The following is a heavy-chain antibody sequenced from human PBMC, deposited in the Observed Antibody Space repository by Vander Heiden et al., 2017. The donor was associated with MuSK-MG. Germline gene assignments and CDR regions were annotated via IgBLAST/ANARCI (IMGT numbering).Heavy chain of an antibody. V-gene: IGHV1-69*12. D-gene: IGHD4-17*01. CDR2: IIPLYGPP. J-gene: IGHJ4*02. CDR3: TRGGYGDFLKYFEY. Sequence: QVQLVQSGAEVKKPGSSVKVSCKASGGSFSSYAIHWVRQAPGQGLEWMGGIIPLYGPPNYAQKFQGRVTIIADESTSTVYMALSSLRSEDAAVYYCTRGGYGDFLKYFEYWGQGTLGTVSS. CDR1: GGSFSSYA.